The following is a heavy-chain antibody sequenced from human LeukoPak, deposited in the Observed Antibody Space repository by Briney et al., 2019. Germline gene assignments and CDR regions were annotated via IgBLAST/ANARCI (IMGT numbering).Heavy chain of an antibody. V-gene: IGHV4-59*01. CDR1: GGSISSYY. CDR3: ARKRSSGWGTDY. D-gene: IGHD6-19*01. Sequence: SETLSLTCTVSGGSISSYYWSWIRQPPGKGLEWIGYIFYSGSTNYDPSLKSRVTISIDTSKNQFSLKLNSVTAADTAVYYCARKRSSGWGTDYWGQGTLVIVFS. CDR2: IFYSGST. J-gene: IGHJ4*02.